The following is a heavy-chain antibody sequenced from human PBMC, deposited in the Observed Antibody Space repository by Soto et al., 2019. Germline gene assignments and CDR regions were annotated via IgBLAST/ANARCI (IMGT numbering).Heavy chain of an antibody. CDR2: IYYSGST. Sequence: QVQLQESGPGLVKPSQTLSLTCTVSGGSISSGDYYWSWIRQPPGKGLEWIGYIYYSGSTYYNPSLERRVTISVHTPKNQFSLKLSSVTAADTAVYYCARPPVDGSSGYQHYWYFDLWGRSTLVTVSS. J-gene: IGHJ2*01. CDR3: ARPPVDGSSGYQHYWYFDL. D-gene: IGHD3-22*01. V-gene: IGHV4-30-4*01. CDR1: GGSISSGDYY.